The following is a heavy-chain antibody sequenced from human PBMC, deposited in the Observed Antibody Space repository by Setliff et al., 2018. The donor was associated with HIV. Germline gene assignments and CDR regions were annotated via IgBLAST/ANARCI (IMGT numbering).Heavy chain of an antibody. V-gene: IGHV4-34*01. CDR1: GGSISSYY. D-gene: IGHD2-2*01. CDR3: VTSSSWSSRLNF. CDR2: INHSGST. J-gene: IGHJ4*02. Sequence: SETLSLTCTVSGGSISSYYWSWIRQPPGKGLEWSGEINHSGSTNYNPSLKSRVTISVDTSKNQFSLKLTSVTAADTAVYYCVTSSSWSSRLNFWGPGMLVTVSS.